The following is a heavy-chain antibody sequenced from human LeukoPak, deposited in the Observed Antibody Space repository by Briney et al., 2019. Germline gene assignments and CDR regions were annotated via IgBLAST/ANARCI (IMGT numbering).Heavy chain of an antibody. D-gene: IGHD1-20*01. V-gene: IGHV1-69*13. CDR1: GYTFTSYG. CDR3: ANNWNDDAFDI. CDR2: IIPIFGTA. J-gene: IGHJ3*02. Sequence: SVKVSCKASGYTFTSYGISWVRQAPGQGLEWMGGIIPIFGTANYAQKFQGRVTITADESTSTAYMELSSLRSEDTAVYYCANNWNDDAFDIWGQGTMVTVSS.